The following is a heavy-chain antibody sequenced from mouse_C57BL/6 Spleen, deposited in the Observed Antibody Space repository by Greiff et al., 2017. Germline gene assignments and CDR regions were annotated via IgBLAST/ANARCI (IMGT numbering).Heavy chain of an antibody. J-gene: IGHJ2*01. Sequence: VQLQESGPELVKPGASVKISCKASGYAFSSSWMNWVKQRPGKGLEWIGRIYPGDGATNYNGKFKGKATLTADKSSSTAYMQLSSLTSEDSAVXFCARMRNGYYGFDYWGQGTTLTVSS. CDR1: GYAFSSSW. V-gene: IGHV1-82*01. CDR3: ARMRNGYYGFDY. D-gene: IGHD2-3*01. CDR2: IYPGDGAT.